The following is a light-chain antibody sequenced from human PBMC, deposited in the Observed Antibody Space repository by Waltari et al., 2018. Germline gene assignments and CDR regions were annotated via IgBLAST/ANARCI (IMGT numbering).Light chain of an antibody. CDR3: QQYNNWPPKKIT. CDR2: AAT. V-gene: IGKV3-15*01. Sequence: EIVLTQSPANMSVSPGERATLSCRASQGIGTNLAWYKHKPGQAPRLLIYAATTRATDFPARFSGSGSETEFTLTINSLQSADYAVYYCQQYNNWPPKKITFGGGTKVEIK. CDR1: QGIGTN. J-gene: IGKJ4*01.